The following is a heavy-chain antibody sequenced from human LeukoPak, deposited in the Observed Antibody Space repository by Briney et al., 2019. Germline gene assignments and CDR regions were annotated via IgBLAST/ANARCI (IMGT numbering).Heavy chain of an antibody. CDR3: ARDRPIQLWLKGTQKDAFDI. D-gene: IGHD5-18*01. CDR1: GGSISSSSYY. J-gene: IGHJ3*02. CDR2: IYYSGST. V-gene: IGHV4-39*01. Sequence: SETLSLTCTVSGGSISSSSYYWGWIRQPPGKGLEWIGSIYYSGSTYYNPSLKSQVTISVDTSKNQFSLKLSSVTAADTAVYYCARDRPIQLWLKGTQKDAFDIWGQGTMVTVSS.